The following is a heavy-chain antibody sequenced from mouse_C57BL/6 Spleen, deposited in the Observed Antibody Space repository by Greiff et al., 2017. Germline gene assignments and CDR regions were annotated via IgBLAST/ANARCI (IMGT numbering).Heavy chain of an antibody. Sequence: QVQLKQSGAELVRPGASVTLSCKASGYTFTDYEMHWVKQTPVHGLEWIGAIDPETGGTAYNQKFKGKAILTADKSSSTAYMELRSLTSEDSAVYYCTRSGGLRDFDYWGQGTTLTVSS. J-gene: IGHJ2*01. CDR1: GYTFTDYE. CDR2: IDPETGGT. CDR3: TRSGGLRDFDY. D-gene: IGHD2-2*01. V-gene: IGHV1-15*01.